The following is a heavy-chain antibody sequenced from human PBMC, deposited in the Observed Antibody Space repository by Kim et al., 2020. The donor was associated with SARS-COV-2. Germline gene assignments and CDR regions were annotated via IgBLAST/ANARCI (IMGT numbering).Heavy chain of an antibody. Sequence: SETLSLTCTVSGGSISSGGYYWSWIRQHPGKGLEWIGYIYYSGSTYYNPSLKSRVTISVDTSKNQFSLKLSSVTAADTAVYYCAREWIQLRPNGVGSRYWFDPWGQGTLVTVSS. CDR1: GGSISSGGYY. D-gene: IGHD5-18*01. CDR3: AREWIQLRPNGVGSRYWFDP. V-gene: IGHV4-31*03. J-gene: IGHJ5*02. CDR2: IYYSGST.